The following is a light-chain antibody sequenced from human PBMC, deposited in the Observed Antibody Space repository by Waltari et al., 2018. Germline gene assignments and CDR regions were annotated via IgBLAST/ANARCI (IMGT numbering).Light chain of an antibody. J-gene: IGKJ1*01. V-gene: IGKV3-20*01. CDR1: QSVGRT. Sequence: EIVLTQSPGTLSLSPGQRATLFWRASQSVGRTLAWYQQKPGQAPRLLIYDASTRATGIPDRFSATGSGTDFSLTISRLEPEDFAVYYCQKYGRLPATFGRGTTVEIK. CDR3: QKYGRLPAT. CDR2: DAS.